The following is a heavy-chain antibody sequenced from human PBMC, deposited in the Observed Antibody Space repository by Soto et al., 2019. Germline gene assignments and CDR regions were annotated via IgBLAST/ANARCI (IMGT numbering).Heavy chain of an antibody. J-gene: IGHJ4*02. V-gene: IGHV3-30*03. Sequence: QVQLVESGGGVVQPGRSLRLSCAASGFTFSNYGMYWVRQAPGKGLEWVAFISYDGSSKFYADPMKGRHTIPRDNPNNPLYLPLNSLRADYTAVYYFVYGIGNYCSLDYSGQGTLVTVSS. CDR2: ISYDGSSK. CDR1: GFTFSNYG. CDR3: VYGIGNYCSLDY. D-gene: IGHD1-26*01.